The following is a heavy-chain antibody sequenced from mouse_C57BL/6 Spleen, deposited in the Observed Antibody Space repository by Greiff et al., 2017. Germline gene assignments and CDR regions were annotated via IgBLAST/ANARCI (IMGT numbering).Heavy chain of an antibody. Sequence: EVMLVESGEGLVKPGGSLKLSCAASGFTFSSYAMSWVRQTPEKRLEWVAYISSGGDYIYYADTVKGRFTISRDNARNTLYLQMSSLKSEDTAMYYCTREGNWDEIAYWGQGTLVTVSA. D-gene: IGHD4-1*01. CDR3: TREGNWDEIAY. V-gene: IGHV5-9-1*02. J-gene: IGHJ3*01. CDR2: ISSGGDYI. CDR1: GFTFSSYA.